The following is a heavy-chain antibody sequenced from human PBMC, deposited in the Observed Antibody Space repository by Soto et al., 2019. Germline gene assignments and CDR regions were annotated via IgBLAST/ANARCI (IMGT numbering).Heavy chain of an antibody. CDR3: ARGSSGWYRRYYFDY. CDR1: GGTFSSYA. CDR2: IIPIFGTA. D-gene: IGHD6-19*01. J-gene: IGHJ4*02. Sequence: GASVKVSCKASGGTFSSYAISWVRQAPGQGLEWMGGIIPIFGTANYAQKFQGRVTITADESTSTAYMELSSLRSEDTAVYYCARGSSGWYRRYYFDYWGQGTLVTVSS. V-gene: IGHV1-69*13.